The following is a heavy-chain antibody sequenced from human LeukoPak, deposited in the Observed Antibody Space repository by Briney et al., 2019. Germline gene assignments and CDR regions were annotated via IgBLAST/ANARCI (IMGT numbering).Heavy chain of an antibody. V-gene: IGHV4-31*03. CDR3: ARDANAVERDYYYYYMDV. D-gene: IGHD4-23*01. CDR2: IYYSGST. J-gene: IGHJ6*03. Sequence: PSETLSLTCTVSGGSISSGGYYWSWIRQHPGKGLEWIGYIYYSGSTYYNPSLKSRVTISVDTSKNQFSLKLSSVTAADTAVYYSARDANAVERDYYYYYMDVWGKGTTVTVSS. CDR1: GGSISSGGYY.